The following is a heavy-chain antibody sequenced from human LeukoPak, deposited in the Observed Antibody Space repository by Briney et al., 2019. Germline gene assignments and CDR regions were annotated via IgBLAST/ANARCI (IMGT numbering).Heavy chain of an antibody. CDR1: GFSFDNYC. CDR3: ARKRDDYGDAVNYYYYYGMDV. Sequence: GGSLRLSCAASGFSFDNYCMNWVRQAPGKGLEWVSTISSSSNYIYYADSVKGRLTISRDNSKNTLYLQMNSLRAKDTAVYYCARKRDDYGDAVNYYYYYGMDVWGQGTTVTVSS. CDR2: ISSSSNYI. J-gene: IGHJ6*02. V-gene: IGHV3-21*01. D-gene: IGHD4-17*01.